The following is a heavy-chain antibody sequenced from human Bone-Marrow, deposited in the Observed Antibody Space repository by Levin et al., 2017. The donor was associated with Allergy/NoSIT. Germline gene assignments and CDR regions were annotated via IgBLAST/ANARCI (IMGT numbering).Heavy chain of an antibody. CDR1: GASIKSDY. D-gene: IGHD1-26*01. CDR3: ASRTGNYYGDNWFDP. Sequence: NPSETLSLTCSVSGASIKSDYWNWIRQIPGKGLEWIGFNSYSGSSNYNPSLKSRVTISIDTSKNQFSLRLTSVTAADTAVYYCASRTGNYYGDNWFDPWGPGTLVTVSS. V-gene: IGHV4-59*01. J-gene: IGHJ5*02. CDR2: NSYSGSS.